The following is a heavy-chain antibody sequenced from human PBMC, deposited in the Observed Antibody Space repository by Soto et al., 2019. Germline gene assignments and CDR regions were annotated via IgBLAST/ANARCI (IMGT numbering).Heavy chain of an antibody. CDR1: GFTFSSYG. CDR3: AKSLDITMVRGVIITPGGMDV. D-gene: IGHD3-10*01. V-gene: IGHV3-30*18. J-gene: IGHJ6*02. Sequence: QVQLVESGGGVVQPGRSLRLSCAASGFTFSSYGMHWVRQAPGKGLEWVAVISYDGSNKYYADSVKGRFTISRDNSKNTLYRQMNSLRAEDTAVYYCAKSLDITMVRGVIITPGGMDVWGQGTTVTVSS. CDR2: ISYDGSNK.